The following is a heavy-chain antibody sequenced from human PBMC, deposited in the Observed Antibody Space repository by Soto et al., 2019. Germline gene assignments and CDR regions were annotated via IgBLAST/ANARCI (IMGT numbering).Heavy chain of an antibody. Sequence: GASVKVSCKASGYSFTNYDISWVRQAPGQGLEWMGWISPYNGDTNYAQKLQGRVTMTTDTSTSTAYMELRSLRSDDTAVNYCARYCSSTSCDHYFDYWGQGTLVTV. V-gene: IGHV1-18*01. J-gene: IGHJ4*02. CDR3: ARYCSSTSCDHYFDY. CDR1: GYSFTNYD. D-gene: IGHD2-2*01. CDR2: ISPYNGDT.